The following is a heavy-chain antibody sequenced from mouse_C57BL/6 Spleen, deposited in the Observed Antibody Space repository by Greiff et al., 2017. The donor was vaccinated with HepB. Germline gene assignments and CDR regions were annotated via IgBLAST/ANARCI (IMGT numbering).Heavy chain of an antibody. Sequence: QVQLQQSGPELVKPGASVKISCKASGYAFSSSWMDWVKQRPGKGLEWIGRIYPGDGDTNYNGKFKGKATLTADKSSSTAYMQRSSLTSEDSAVCFCARLTGPRYFDVWGKGTTVTVSS. J-gene: IGHJ1*03. D-gene: IGHD4-1*01. CDR2: IYPGDGDT. CDR1: GYAFSSSW. CDR3: ARLTGPRYFDV. V-gene: IGHV1-82*01.